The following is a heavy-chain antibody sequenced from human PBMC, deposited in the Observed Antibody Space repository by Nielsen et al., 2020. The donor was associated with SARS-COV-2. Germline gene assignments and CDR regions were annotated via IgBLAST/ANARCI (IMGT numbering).Heavy chain of an antibody. CDR1: GFTVSSNY. D-gene: IGHD1-26*01. CDR2: IYSGGST. V-gene: IGHV3-53*01. CDR3: ARDMYSGSYLAPDDAFDI. J-gene: IGHJ3*02. Sequence: GGSLRLSCAASGFTVSSNYMSWVRQAPRKGLEWVSVIYSGGSTYYADSVKGRFTISRDNSKNTLYLQMNSLRAEDTAVYYCARDMYSGSYLAPDDAFDIWGQGTMVTVSS.